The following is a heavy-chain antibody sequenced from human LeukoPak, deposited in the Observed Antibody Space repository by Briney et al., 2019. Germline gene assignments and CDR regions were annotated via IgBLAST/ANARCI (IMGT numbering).Heavy chain of an antibody. CDR3: ARVRVYSSGWYP. CDR1: GFTFSNYW. Sequence: GGPLRPSCAASGFTFSNYWMHWVRQAPGKGPVWVSRIKSDGSSTKFADSVQGRFTISRDNAKNSLYLQMNSLRADDTALYYCARVRVYSSGWYPWGQGTLVTASS. D-gene: IGHD6-19*01. V-gene: IGHV3-74*01. CDR2: IKSDGSST. J-gene: IGHJ5*02.